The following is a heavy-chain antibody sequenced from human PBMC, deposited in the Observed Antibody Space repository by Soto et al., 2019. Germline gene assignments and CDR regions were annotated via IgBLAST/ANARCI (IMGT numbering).Heavy chain of an antibody. CDR2: IDPSDSYT. Sequence: PEESLKISCKGSGYIFTNYWIGCFLQMPVKVLEWMGRIDPSDSYTKHSPSFQGHVTISADKSISTAYLQWSSLKASDTAMYYCARQYCRSTSCYIGWFDPWGQGTLVTVSS. D-gene: IGHD2-2*02. CDR1: GYIFTNYW. J-gene: IGHJ5*02. CDR3: ARQYCRSTSCYIGWFDP. V-gene: IGHV5-10-1*01.